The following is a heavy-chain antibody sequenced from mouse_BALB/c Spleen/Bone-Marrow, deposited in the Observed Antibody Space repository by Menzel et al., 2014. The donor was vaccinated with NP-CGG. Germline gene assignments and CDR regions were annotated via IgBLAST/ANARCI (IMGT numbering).Heavy chain of an antibody. D-gene: IGHD2-14*01. J-gene: IGHJ2*01. CDR3: ARDVPLYDAGYFDY. CDR2: ISSGSSTI. CDR1: GFTFSSFG. V-gene: IGHV5-17*02. Sequence: EVKLVESGGGLVQPGGSRKLSCAASGFTFSSFGMHWVRQAPEKGLEWVAYISSGSSTIYYADTVKGRFTISRDNPKNTLFLQMTSLRSEDTAMYYCARDVPLYDAGYFDYWRQGTTLTVSS.